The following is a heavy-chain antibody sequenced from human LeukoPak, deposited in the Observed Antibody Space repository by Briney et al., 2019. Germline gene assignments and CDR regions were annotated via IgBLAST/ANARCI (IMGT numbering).Heavy chain of an antibody. J-gene: IGHJ4*02. CDR3: ARDVRYYDILTGLDY. CDR1: GYTFTSYG. CDR2: ISAYNGNT. D-gene: IGHD3-9*01. Sequence: ASVKVSCKASGYTFTSYGISWVRQAPGQGFEWMGWISAYNGNTNYAQKPQGRVTMTTDTSTSTAYMELRSLRSDDTAVYYCARDVRYYDILTGLDYWGQGTLVTVSS. V-gene: IGHV1-18*01.